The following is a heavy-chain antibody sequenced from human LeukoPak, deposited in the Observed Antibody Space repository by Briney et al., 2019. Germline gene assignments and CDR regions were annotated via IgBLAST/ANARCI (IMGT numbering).Heavy chain of an antibody. J-gene: IGHJ4*02. CDR3: AKVGRLRLNGFDY. V-gene: IGHV3-23*01. CDR1: GFTFSSYA. Sequence: GGSLRLSCAASGFTFSSYAMSWVRQAPWKGLEWVSAISGSGGSTYYADSVKGRFTISRDNSKNTLYLQMNSLRAEDTAVYYCAKVGRLRLNGFDYWGQGTLVTVSS. D-gene: IGHD6-25*01. CDR2: ISGSGGST.